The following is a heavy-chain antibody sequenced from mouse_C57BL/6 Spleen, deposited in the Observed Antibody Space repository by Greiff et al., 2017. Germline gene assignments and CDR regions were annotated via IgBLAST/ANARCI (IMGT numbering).Heavy chain of an antibody. J-gene: IGHJ2*01. D-gene: IGHD4-1*01. CDR1: GYTFTDYE. V-gene: IGHV1-15*01. Sequence: VKLQESGAELVRPGASVTLSCKASGYTFTDYEMHWVKQTPVHGLEWIGAIDPETGGTAYNQKFKGKAILTADKSSSTAYMELRSLTSEDSAVYYCTSDWDYFDYWGQGTTLTVSS. CDR2: IDPETGGT. CDR3: TSDWDYFDY.